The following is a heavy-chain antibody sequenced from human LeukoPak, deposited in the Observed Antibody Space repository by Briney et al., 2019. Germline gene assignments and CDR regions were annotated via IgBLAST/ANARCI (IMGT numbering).Heavy chain of an antibody. D-gene: IGHD5-18*01. V-gene: IGHV4-34*01. J-gene: IGHJ5*02. Sequence: SETLSLTCAVYGGSFSGYYWSWIRQPPGKGLEWIGEINHSGGTNYNPSLKSRVTISVDTSKNQFSLKLSSVTAADTAVYYCARGPAWIQLWSNWFDPWGQGTLVTVSS. CDR3: ARGPAWIQLWSNWFDP. CDR2: INHSGGT. CDR1: GGSFSGYY.